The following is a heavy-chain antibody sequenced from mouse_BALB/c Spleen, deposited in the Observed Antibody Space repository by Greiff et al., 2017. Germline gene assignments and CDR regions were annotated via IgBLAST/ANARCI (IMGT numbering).Heavy chain of an antibody. CDR2: IYPGDGDT. CDR3: ARWHYYGSSYDAMDY. Sequence: QVQLQQSGAELVRPGSSVKISCKASGYAFSSYWMNWVKQRPGQGLEWIGQIYPGDGDTNYNGKFKGKATLTADKSSSTAYMQLSSLTSEDSAVYFCARWHYYGSSYDAMDYWGQGTSVTVSS. V-gene: IGHV1-80*01. J-gene: IGHJ4*01. CDR1: GYAFSSYW. D-gene: IGHD1-1*01.